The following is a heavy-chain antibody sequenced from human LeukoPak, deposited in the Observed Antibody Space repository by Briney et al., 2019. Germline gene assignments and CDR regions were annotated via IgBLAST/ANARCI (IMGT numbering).Heavy chain of an antibody. CDR2: IYYSGST. Sequence: PSETLSLTCTVSGGSISSYYWSWIRQPSGKGLEWIGYIYYSGSTNYNPSLKSRVTISVDTSKNQFSLKLSSVTAADTAVYYCARVGWDDYGDYNDYWGQGTLVTVSS. V-gene: IGHV4-59*01. CDR3: ARVGWDDYGDYNDY. J-gene: IGHJ4*02. CDR1: GGSISSYY. D-gene: IGHD4-17*01.